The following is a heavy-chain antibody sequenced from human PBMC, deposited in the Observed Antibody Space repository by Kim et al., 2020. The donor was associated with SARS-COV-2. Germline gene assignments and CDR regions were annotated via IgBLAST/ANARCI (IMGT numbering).Heavy chain of an antibody. V-gene: IGHV1-18*01. CDR1: GYTFTSYG. CDR2: ISAYNGNT. D-gene: IGHD3-16*02. CDR3: ARVAGYDYVWGSYRTNDY. J-gene: IGHJ4*02. Sequence: ASVKVSCKASGYTFTSYGISWVRQAPGQGLEWMGWISAYNGNTNYAQKLQGRVTMTTDTSTSTAYMELRSLRSDDTAVYYCARVAGYDYVWGSYRTNDYWGQGTLVTVSS.